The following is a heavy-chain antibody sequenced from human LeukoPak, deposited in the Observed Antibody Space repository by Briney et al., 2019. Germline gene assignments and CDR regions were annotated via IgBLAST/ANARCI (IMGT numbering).Heavy chain of an antibody. J-gene: IGHJ4*02. CDR3: ARVGAARAVAGTWSLDY. Sequence: SETLSLTCTVSGGSISSYYWSWIRQPPGKGLEWIGYIYYSGSTNYNPSLKSRVTISVDTSKNQFSLKLSSVTAADTAVYYCARVGAARAVAGTWSLDYWGQGTLVTVSS. CDR2: IYYSGST. D-gene: IGHD6-19*01. V-gene: IGHV4-59*08. CDR1: GGSISSYY.